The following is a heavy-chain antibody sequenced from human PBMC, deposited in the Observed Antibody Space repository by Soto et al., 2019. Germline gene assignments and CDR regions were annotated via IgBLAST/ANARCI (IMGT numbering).Heavy chain of an antibody. CDR1: GFTFSSYW. V-gene: IGHV3-74*01. J-gene: IGHJ4*02. Sequence: GGSLRLSCAASGFTFSSYWMHWVRQVPGKELVWVSRINSDGSSSDYAESVKGRFTISRDNAKNSLYLQMNSLRAEDTAVYYCARDRGYYDSSGYFYFDYWGQGTLVTVSS. D-gene: IGHD3-22*01. CDR3: ARDRGYYDSSGYFYFDY. CDR2: INSDGSSS.